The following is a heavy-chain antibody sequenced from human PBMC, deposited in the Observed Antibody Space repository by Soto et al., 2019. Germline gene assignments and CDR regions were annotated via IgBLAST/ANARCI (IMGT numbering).Heavy chain of an antibody. CDR3: ARDYRDFVVVVPANDAFGV. V-gene: IGHV1-18*01. J-gene: IGHJ3*01. CDR1: GFTLTSYG. Sequence: QVQLVQSGPEVKKPGASVKVSCKASGFTLTSYGISWVRQAPGQGLEWLGWISAWDRATKYPQKFQGRVSVTTDTSVSKAYMESRSLRSEDTAGDFSARDYRDFVVVVPANDAFGVWGQGTLVTVSS. CDR2: ISAWDRAT. D-gene: IGHD2-15*01.